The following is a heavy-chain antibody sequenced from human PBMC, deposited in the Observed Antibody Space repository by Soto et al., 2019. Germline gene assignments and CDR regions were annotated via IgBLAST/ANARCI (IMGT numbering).Heavy chain of an antibody. J-gene: IGHJ6*02. V-gene: IGHV3-33*03. Sequence: GGSLSLSCAASGFDFSDHGMHWVRQAPGEGLEWVTVISYDGAAKYYKESVKGRFTTSRDNSKKTLYLQIDSLRVEDTAVYYCAKDEGRFLRNYFNYGIDVWGLGTRVTASS. CDR2: ISYDGAAK. D-gene: IGHD3-3*01. CDR3: AKDEGRFLRNYFNYGIDV. CDR1: GFDFSDHG.